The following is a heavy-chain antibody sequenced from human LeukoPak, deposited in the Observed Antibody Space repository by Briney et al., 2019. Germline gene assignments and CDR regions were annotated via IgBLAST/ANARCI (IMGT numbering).Heavy chain of an antibody. Sequence: PGGALRLSCAASGFIFSDYYMSWMRQAPGKGLEWLSYIDGSSSRTNYADFVKGRFNISRDNVKNSLYLQMTSQRAEDTAVYFCARRGANYCTPSSCHPNWFAPWGQGTQVTVSS. CDR1: GFIFSDYY. CDR2: IDGSSSRT. D-gene: IGHD2/OR15-2a*01. V-gene: IGHV3-11*03. J-gene: IGHJ5*02. CDR3: ARRGANYCTPSSCHPNWFAP.